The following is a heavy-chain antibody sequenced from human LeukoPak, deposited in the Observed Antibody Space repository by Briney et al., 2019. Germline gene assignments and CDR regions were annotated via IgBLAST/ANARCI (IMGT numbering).Heavy chain of an antibody. D-gene: IGHD3-3*01. Sequence: SETLSLTCTVSGGSISSGDYYWSWIRQPPGKGLEWIGYIYYSGSTYYNPSLKSRGTISVDTSKNQFSLKLSSVTAADTAAYYCARATYYDFWSGYYLFDYWGQGTLVTVSS. V-gene: IGHV4-30-4*08. CDR3: ARATYYDFWSGYYLFDY. CDR1: GGSISSGDYY. J-gene: IGHJ4*02. CDR2: IYYSGST.